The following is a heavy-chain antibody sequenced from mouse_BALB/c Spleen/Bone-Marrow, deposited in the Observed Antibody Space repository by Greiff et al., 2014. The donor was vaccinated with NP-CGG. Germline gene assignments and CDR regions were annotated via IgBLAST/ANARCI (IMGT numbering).Heavy chain of an antibody. CDR2: INPSTGYT. Sequence: VQLQQSGAELAKPGASVEMSCKASGYTFTSYWMHWVKQRPGQGLEWIGYINPSTGYTAYNQSFKDKATLTADKSSSTAYMQLSSLTSEDSAVYYCALYYRYDTSDYWGQGTTLTVSS. D-gene: IGHD2-14*01. CDR1: GYTFTSYW. CDR3: ALYYRYDTSDY. J-gene: IGHJ2*01. V-gene: IGHV1-7*01.